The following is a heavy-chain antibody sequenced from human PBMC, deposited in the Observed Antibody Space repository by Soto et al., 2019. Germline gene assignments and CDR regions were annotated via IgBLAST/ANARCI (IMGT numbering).Heavy chain of an antibody. Sequence: SETLSLTCTVSGDSITSNSYFWAWIRQPPGKGLEWIGSIYYSGTTYYNPSLKSRFTISRDNAKNSLYLQMNSLRAEDTAVYYCAREGRSGPSPFDYWGQGALVTVSS. CDR1: GDSITSNSYF. J-gene: IGHJ4*02. CDR3: AREGRSGPSPFDY. V-gene: IGHV4-39*02. CDR2: IYYSGTT. D-gene: IGHD3-3*01.